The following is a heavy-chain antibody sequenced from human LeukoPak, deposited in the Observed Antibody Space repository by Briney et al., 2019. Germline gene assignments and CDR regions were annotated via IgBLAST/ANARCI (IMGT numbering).Heavy chain of an antibody. D-gene: IGHD3-10*01. J-gene: IGHJ4*02. CDR3: EKEQDYYVAGSNSD. V-gene: IGHV3-30*18. CDR1: GFIFSRYG. Sequence: PGGSLRLSCAAFGFIFSRYGMHWVRQAPGKGLEWVAVISYEGKNKYYADSVKGRFTISRDNSKNTLYLETNSLRPEDTAVYFCEKEQDYYVAGSNSDWGQGTLVTVSS. CDR2: ISYEGKNK.